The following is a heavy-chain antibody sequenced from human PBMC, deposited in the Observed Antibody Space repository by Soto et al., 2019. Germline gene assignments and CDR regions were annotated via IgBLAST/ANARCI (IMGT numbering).Heavy chain of an antibody. Sequence: GGSLRLSCAASGFTFSSYSMNWVRQAPGKGLEWVSSISSSSSYIYYADSVKGRFTISRDNAKNSLYLQMNSLRAEDTAVYYCARGFLVVVTAKNPDFDYWGQGTLVTVSS. CDR3: ARGFLVVVTAKNPDFDY. V-gene: IGHV3-21*01. J-gene: IGHJ4*02. CDR2: ISSSSSYI. D-gene: IGHD2-21*02. CDR1: GFTFSSYS.